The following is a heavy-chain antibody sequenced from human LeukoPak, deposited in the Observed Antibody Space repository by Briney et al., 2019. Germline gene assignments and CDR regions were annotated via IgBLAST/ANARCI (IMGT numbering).Heavy chain of an antibody. J-gene: IGHJ6*02. Sequence: GGSLRLSCAASGFTVSSNYMSWVRQAPGKGLEWVSVIYSGGSTYYADSVKGRFTISRDNSKNTLYLQMNSLRAEDTAVYYCAKGVVDCSSTSCYIPIYYYYGMDVWGQGTTVTVSS. D-gene: IGHD2-2*02. CDR2: IYSGGST. CDR3: AKGVVDCSSTSCYIPIYYYYGMDV. CDR1: GFTVSSNY. V-gene: IGHV3-66*01.